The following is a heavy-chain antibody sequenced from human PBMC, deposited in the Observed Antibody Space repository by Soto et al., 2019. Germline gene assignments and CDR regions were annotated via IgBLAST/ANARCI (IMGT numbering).Heavy chain of an antibody. CDR2: VNPNNGAT. CDR3: ASHDPGARFDP. J-gene: IGHJ5*02. D-gene: IGHD1-1*01. V-gene: IGHV1-2*02. CDR1: GYPFTGYY. Sequence: ASVKVSCKASGYPFTGYYMHWVRQAPGQGPEWMGWVNPNNGATHYGLSFQGRVTMTRDTSISTAYMELSSLRSDDTAVYYCASHDPGARFDPWGQGTLVTVSS.